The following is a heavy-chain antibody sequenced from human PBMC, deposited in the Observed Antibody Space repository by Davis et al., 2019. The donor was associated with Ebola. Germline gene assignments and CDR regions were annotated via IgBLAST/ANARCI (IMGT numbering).Heavy chain of an antibody. CDR2: IIPILGIA. CDR3: ARGEFDYGGNSRYYYGMDV. V-gene: IGHV1-69*04. Sequence: AASVKVSCKASGYTLVSYYAHWVRQAPGQGLEWMGRIIPILGIANYAQKFQGRVTITADKSTSTAYMELSSLRSEDTAVYYCARGEFDYGGNSRYYYGMDVWGQGTTVTVSS. J-gene: IGHJ6*02. D-gene: IGHD4-23*01. CDR1: GYTLVSYY.